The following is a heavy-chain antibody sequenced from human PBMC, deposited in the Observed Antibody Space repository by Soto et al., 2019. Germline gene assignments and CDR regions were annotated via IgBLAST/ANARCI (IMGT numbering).Heavy chain of an antibody. CDR1: GFTFSSYA. CDR3: AREGQYYYGPAGHFDY. J-gene: IGHJ4*02. V-gene: IGHV3-30-3*01. D-gene: IGHD3-10*01. CDR2: ISYDGSNK. Sequence: PGGSPRLSCAASGFTFSSYAMHWVRQDPGKGLEWVAVISYDGSNKYYADSVKGRFTISRDNSKNTLYLQMNSLRAEDTAVYYCAREGQYYYGPAGHFDYWGQGTLVTVSS.